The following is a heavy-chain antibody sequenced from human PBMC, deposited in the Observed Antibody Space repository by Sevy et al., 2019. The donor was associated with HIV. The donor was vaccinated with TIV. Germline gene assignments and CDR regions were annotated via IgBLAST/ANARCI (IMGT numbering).Heavy chain of an antibody. J-gene: IGHJ6*02. Sequence: GESLKISCKGSGYSFTSYWIGWVRQMPGKGLEWMGIIYPGDSDTRYSPSFQGQVTISADKSISTAYLQWSSLKASDTAMYYGASSYSSSSPQYYYYGMDVWGQGTTVTVSS. D-gene: IGHD6-6*01. V-gene: IGHV5-51*01. CDR1: GYSFTSYW. CDR2: IYPGDSDT. CDR3: ASSYSSSSPQYYYYGMDV.